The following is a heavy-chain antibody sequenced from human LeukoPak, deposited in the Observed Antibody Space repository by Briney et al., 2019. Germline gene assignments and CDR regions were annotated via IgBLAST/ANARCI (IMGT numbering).Heavy chain of an antibody. CDR2: IYYTGSS. CDR1: GGSFSTYY. J-gene: IGHJ6*03. V-gene: IGHV4-59*01. CDR3: ARTRYDYYDSSGEVSYYMDV. Sequence: PSETLSLTCSTSGGSFSTYYWSWIRHPPGKGLEWIGYIYYTGSSDYNTSLKSRVTMSVDTSKNQFYLKLSSVTAADTAVYYCARTRYDYYDSSGEVSYYMDVWGKGTTVTISS. D-gene: IGHD3-22*01.